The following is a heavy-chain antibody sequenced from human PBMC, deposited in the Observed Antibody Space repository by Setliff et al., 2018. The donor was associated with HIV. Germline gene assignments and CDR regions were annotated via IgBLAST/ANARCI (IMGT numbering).Heavy chain of an antibody. CDR2: IYHNGIT. CDR3: ARLGRFIGPAGRFDP. J-gene: IGHJ5*02. CDR1: GYSISSGYY. D-gene: IGHD6-13*01. V-gene: IGHV4-38-2*01. Sequence: SETLSLTCGVSGYSISSGYYWGWIRQPPGKGLEWIGSIYHNGITYYNPSLKSRVTISVDTSKNQFSLKLSSVTAADTAVYYCARLGRFIGPAGRFDPWGQGTLVTVSS.